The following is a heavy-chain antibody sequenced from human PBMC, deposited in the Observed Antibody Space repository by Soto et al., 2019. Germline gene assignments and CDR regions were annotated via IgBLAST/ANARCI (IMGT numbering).Heavy chain of an antibody. CDR3: ARDLEGAKDYYYYYGMDV. CDR1: GGTFSSYT. Sequence: EASVKVSCKASGGTFSSYTIGWVRQAPGQGLEWMGRIIPILGIANYAQKFQGRVTITAGKSTSTAYMEMSSLRSEDTAVYYCARDLEGAKDYYYYYGMDVWGQGTTVTVSS. J-gene: IGHJ6*02. CDR2: IIPILGIA. V-gene: IGHV1-69*04. D-gene: IGHD1-26*01.